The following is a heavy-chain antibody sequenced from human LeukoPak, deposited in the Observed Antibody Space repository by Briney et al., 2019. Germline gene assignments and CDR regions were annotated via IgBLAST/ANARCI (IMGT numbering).Heavy chain of an antibody. CDR1: GGSISSYY. D-gene: IGHD3-22*01. Sequence: SETLSLTCTVSGGSISSYYWSWIRQPPGTGLEWIGYIYYSGSTNYNPSLKSRVTISVDTSKNQFSLKLSSVTAADTAVYYCARLYYYDSSGYRPSTYYYYMDVWGKGTTVTVSS. CDR3: ARLYYYDSSGYRPSTYYYYMDV. V-gene: IGHV4-59*01. J-gene: IGHJ6*03. CDR2: IYYSGST.